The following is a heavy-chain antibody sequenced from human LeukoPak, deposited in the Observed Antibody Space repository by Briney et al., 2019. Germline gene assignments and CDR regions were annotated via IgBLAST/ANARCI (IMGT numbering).Heavy chain of an antibody. J-gene: IGHJ4*02. V-gene: IGHV4-34*01. D-gene: IGHD2-15*01. CDR2: INHSGST. Sequence: SENLSLTCAVYGGTVSGYYWSWIRQPPGKVVEWIGEINHSGSTNYNPSLKSRVTISVDTSKKQFSLKLSSVTAADTAVYYCARGVCSGGGCYGLFNYWGQGTLVTVSS. CDR3: ARGVCSGGGCYGLFNY. CDR1: GGTVSGYY.